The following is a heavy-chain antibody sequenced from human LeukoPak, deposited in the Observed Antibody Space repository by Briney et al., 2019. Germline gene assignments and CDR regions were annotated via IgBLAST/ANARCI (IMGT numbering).Heavy chain of an antibody. Sequence: GGSLRLSCAASGFTFSSYAMSWVRQAPGKGLEWVSSISSSSSYIYYADSVKGRFTISRDNAKNSLYLQMNSLRAEDTAVYYCAREDAMYSSGWYGSYFDYWGQGTLVTVSS. V-gene: IGHV3-21*01. CDR1: GFTFSSYA. D-gene: IGHD6-19*01. CDR3: AREDAMYSSGWYGSYFDY. J-gene: IGHJ4*02. CDR2: ISSSSSYI.